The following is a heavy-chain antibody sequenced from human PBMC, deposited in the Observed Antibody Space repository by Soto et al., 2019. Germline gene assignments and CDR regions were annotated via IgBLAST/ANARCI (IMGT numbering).Heavy chain of an antibody. CDR3: ERGQVSDSVVQHCHYGMDV. J-gene: IGHJ6*02. CDR2: IYSGGST. Sequence: PGGSLRLSCAASGFTVSSNYMSWARQAPGKGLEWVSVIYSGGSTYYADSVKGRFTISRDNSKNTLYLQMNSLRAEDTAVYYCERGQVSDSVVQHCHYGMDVSGQATTVTVSS. CDR1: GFTVSSNY. D-gene: IGHD2-8*01. V-gene: IGHV3-53*01.